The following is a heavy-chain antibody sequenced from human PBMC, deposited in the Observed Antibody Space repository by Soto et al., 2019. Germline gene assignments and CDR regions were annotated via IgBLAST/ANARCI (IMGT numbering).Heavy chain of an antibody. CDR2: IYYSGST. CDR1: CGSISSDY. V-gene: IGHV4-59*08. J-gene: IGHJ4*02. D-gene: IGHD1-26*01. CDR3: ARHDGKWELPN. Sequence: SETLSVTCTVSCGSISSDYWSWIRQPPGKGLEWIGYIYYSGSTNYNPSLKSRVTISVDTSKNQFSLKLSSVTAADTAVYYCARHDGKWELPNWGQGTLVTVS.